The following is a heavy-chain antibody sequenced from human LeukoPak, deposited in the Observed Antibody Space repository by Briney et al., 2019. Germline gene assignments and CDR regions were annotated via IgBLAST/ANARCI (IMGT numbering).Heavy chain of an antibody. V-gene: IGHV1-2*02. J-gene: IGHJ5*02. D-gene: IGHD3-10*01. CDR2: INPNSGGT. CDR3: ARERRLWFGFDP. Sequence: ASVKVSCKASGYTFTSYGISWVRQAPGQGLEWMGWINPNSGGTNYAQKFQGRVTMTRDTSISTAYMELSRLRSDDTAVYYCARERRLWFGFDPWGQGTLVTVSS. CDR1: GYTFTSYG.